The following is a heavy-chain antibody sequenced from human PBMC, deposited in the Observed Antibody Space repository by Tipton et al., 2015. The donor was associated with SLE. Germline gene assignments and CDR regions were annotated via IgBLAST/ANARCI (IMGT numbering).Heavy chain of an antibody. J-gene: IGHJ6*02. V-gene: IGHV4-39*07. Sequence: TLSLTCTVSGGSISSSSYYWGWIRQPPGKGLEGIGSIYYRGSTYYNPSLKSRVTISVDTSKNQFSLKLSSETAADTAVYYCARHMTDDARGMDVWGQGTPVTVSS. CDR3: ARHMTDDARGMDV. CDR2: IYYRGST. CDR1: GGSISSSSYY. D-gene: IGHD1-1*01.